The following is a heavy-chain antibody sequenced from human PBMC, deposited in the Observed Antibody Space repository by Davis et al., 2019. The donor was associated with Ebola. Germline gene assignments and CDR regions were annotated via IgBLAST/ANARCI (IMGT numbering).Heavy chain of an antibody. Sequence: MPSETLSLTCTVSGGSISSSSYYWGWIRQPPGKGLAWIGSIYYSGSTYYNPSLKSRVTISVDTSKNQFSLKLSSVTAADTAVYYCARTYGSGSYYHDYWGQGTLVTVSS. J-gene: IGHJ4*02. D-gene: IGHD3-10*01. V-gene: IGHV4-39*01. CDR3: ARTYGSGSYYHDY. CDR1: GGSISSSSYY. CDR2: IYYSGST.